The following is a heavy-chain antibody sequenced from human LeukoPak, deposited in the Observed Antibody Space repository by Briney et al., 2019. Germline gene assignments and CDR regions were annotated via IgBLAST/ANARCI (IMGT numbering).Heavy chain of an antibody. Sequence: ASVKVSCKASGYTFTAYYMHWVRQAPGQGLEWMGWMNPNSGGTNYAQKFEGRVTMTRDPSISTAYMELSSLRSDDTAVYYCARGGLSSSYGYFDYFDYWGQGTLVTVSS. V-gene: IGHV1-2*02. CDR1: GYTFTAYY. J-gene: IGHJ4*02. CDR3: ARGGLSSSYGYFDYFDY. CDR2: MNPNSGGT. D-gene: IGHD5-18*01.